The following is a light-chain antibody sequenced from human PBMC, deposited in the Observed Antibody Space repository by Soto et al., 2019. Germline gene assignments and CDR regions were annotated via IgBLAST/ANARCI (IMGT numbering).Light chain of an antibody. Sequence: DIQMTQSPSTLSASVGDRVTITCRASQSLNTWLAWYQQKPGKAPKLLIYKASSVESGVPPRFSGSGSGTEFTLTISSLQPDDLATYYCQQYNNDAPFTFGQGNKLEIK. CDR1: QSLNTW. CDR2: KAS. J-gene: IGKJ2*01. CDR3: QQYNNDAPFT. V-gene: IGKV1-5*03.